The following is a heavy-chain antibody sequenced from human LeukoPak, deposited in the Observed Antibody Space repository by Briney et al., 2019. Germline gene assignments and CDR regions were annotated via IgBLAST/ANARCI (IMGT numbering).Heavy chain of an antibody. CDR2: ISGTGGST. Sequence: GGSLRLSCAASGSTFSSNAMSWVRQAPGKGLEWVSSISGTGGSTYYADAVKGRFTISRDNSKNTLYLQMKSLRVDDTAVYYCAKDAVRSYDYVWGSFRKTGDDWGQGTLVTVSP. D-gene: IGHD3-16*02. V-gene: IGHV3-23*01. CDR3: AKDAVRSYDYVWGSFRKTGDD. CDR1: GSTFSSNA. J-gene: IGHJ4*02.